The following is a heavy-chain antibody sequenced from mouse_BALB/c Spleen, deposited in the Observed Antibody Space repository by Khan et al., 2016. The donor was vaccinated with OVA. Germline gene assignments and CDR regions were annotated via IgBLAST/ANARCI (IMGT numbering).Heavy chain of an antibody. D-gene: IGHD2-3*01. CDR3: ARDGSGNNYAMNY. Sequence: EVQLQESGPGLVKPSQSLSLTCTVTGYSITSDYAWNWIRQFPGNKLEWMGYISYSGSTNYNPSLKSRISITRDTSKNQFFLQLNSVTTEDTATYYSARDGSGNNYAMNYWGQGTSVTVSS. V-gene: IGHV3-2*02. J-gene: IGHJ4*01. CDR2: ISYSGST. CDR1: GYSITSDYA.